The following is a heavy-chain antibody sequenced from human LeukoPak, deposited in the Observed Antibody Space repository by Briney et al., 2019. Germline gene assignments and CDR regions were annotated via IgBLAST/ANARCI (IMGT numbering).Heavy chain of an antibody. J-gene: IGHJ4*02. V-gene: IGHV3-23*01. Sequence: GGSLRLSCAASGFTFSTYAMSWVRQAPGKGLEWVSAISGSGGSTNCADSVKGRVTVSRDNSKSTLYLQMNSLRAEDTAVYYCAKSSYYDSSGYYREYYFDYWGQGTLVTVSS. CDR1: GFTFSTYA. CDR3: AKSSYYDSSGYYREYYFDY. D-gene: IGHD3-22*01. CDR2: ISGSGGST.